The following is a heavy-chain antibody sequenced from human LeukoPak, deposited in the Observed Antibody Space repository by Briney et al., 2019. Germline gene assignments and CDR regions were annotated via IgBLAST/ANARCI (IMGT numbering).Heavy chain of an antibody. CDR3: SRENGAFSPFGY. J-gene: IGHJ4*02. Sequence: SETLSLTCGASGGSISNTNWWSWVRQPPGQGLEWIGEISLTGRTHYNPSLESRVTVSLDKSKNQLSLNLTSVTAADTAVYYCSRENGAFSPFGYWGQGTLVTVLS. D-gene: IGHD2-8*01. V-gene: IGHV4-4*02. CDR1: GGSISNTNW. CDR2: ISLTGRT.